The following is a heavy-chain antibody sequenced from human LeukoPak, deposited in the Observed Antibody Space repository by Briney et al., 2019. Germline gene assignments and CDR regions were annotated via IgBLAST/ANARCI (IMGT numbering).Heavy chain of an antibody. J-gene: IGHJ4*02. V-gene: IGHV3-30*03. CDR2: ISDDGSNK. CDR3: ARRTSAWSLLY. CDR1: GFTFSTYG. Sequence: GGSLRLSCAASGFTFSTYGMNWVRQAPGKGLEWAAVISDDGSNKYYADSVKGRFTISRDNSKNTVYLQMNSLRAEDTAVYYCARRTSAWSLLYWSQGTLVTVSS. D-gene: IGHD2-2*01.